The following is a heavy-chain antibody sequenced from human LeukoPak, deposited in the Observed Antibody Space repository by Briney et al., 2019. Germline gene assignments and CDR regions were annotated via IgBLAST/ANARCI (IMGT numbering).Heavy chain of an antibody. J-gene: IGHJ4*02. V-gene: IGHV3-7*01. CDR2: IRQDGSEK. Sequence: GGSLRLSCAASGSTFSSYWMSWVRQAPGKGLEWVANIRQDGSEKYYVDSVKGRFTISRDNAKNSLYLQMNSLRAEDTAVYYCARDVYSSSWYVFDYWGQGTLVTVSS. D-gene: IGHD6-13*01. CDR3: ARDVYSSSWYVFDY. CDR1: GSTFSSYW.